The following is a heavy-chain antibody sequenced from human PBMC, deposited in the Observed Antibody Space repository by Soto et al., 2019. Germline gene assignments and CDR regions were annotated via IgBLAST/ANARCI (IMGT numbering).Heavy chain of an antibody. Sequence: QVQLVQSEAEVKKPRASVKVSCEASGYTFINHGISWVRQAPGQGLEWMGWVSGSNGNTKYAQKFQGRVTMTTETSTSTAHMELRNLRSDDTAVYFCARDFYPLAYYFDPWGQGTLVTVSS. CDR3: ARDFYPLAYYFDP. J-gene: IGHJ4*02. CDR2: VSGSNGNT. CDR1: GYTFINHG. V-gene: IGHV1-18*04.